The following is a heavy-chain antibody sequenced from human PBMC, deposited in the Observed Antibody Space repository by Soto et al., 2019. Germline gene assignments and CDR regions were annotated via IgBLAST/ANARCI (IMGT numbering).Heavy chain of an antibody. Sequence: GGSLRLSCAASGFTFSSYAMSWVRQAPGKGLEWVSAISGSGGSTYYADSVKGRFTISRDNSKNTLYLQVNSLRAEDTAVYYCAKELLSGPYYYGMDVWGQGTTVTVSS. CDR1: GFTFSSYA. V-gene: IGHV3-23*01. J-gene: IGHJ6*02. CDR3: AKELLSGPYYYGMDV. D-gene: IGHD3-16*02. CDR2: ISGSGGST.